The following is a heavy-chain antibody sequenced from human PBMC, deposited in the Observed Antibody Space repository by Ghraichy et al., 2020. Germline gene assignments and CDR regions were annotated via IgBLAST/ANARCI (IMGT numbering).Heavy chain of an antibody. CDR2: TYYRSKWYY. J-gene: IGHJ4*02. CDR3: ARTAGIGVDY. D-gene: IGHD1-26*01. CDR1: GDSVSSSSSA. V-gene: IGHV6-1*01. Sequence: SQTLSLTCAISGDSVSSSSSAWNWIRQSPSRGLEWLGRTYYRSKWYYHYAVSVKSRVTINPDTSKNQFSLQLNSVTPEDTAMYYCARTAGIGVDYWGQGTRVTVSS.